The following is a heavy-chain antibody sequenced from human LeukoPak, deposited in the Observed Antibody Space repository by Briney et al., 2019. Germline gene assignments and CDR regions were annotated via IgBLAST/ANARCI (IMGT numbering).Heavy chain of an antibody. CDR1: GGSISSHY. CDR3: ARSGRYCSSTSCSNFDY. D-gene: IGHD2-2*01. J-gene: IGHJ4*02. V-gene: IGHV4-59*11. CDR2: IYYSGST. Sequence: SETLSLTCTVSGGSISSHYCSWIRQPPGKGLEWIGYIYYSGSTNYNPSLKSRVTISVDTSKNQFSLKLSSVTAADTAVYYCARSGRYCSSTSCSNFDYWGQGTLVTVSS.